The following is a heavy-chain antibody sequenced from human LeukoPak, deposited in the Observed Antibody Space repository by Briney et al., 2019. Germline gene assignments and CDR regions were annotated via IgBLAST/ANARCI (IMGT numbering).Heavy chain of an antibody. D-gene: IGHD3-10*01. CDR3: ARDGRFGELTH. Sequence: GGSLRLSCAASGFTFSSYSMNWVRQAPGKGLEWVSVLYDGGPTYYADSVKGRFTISRDNSRNMVYLQMKSLRAEDTAVYYCARDGRFGELTHWGQGTLVTVSS. CDR1: GFTFSSYS. J-gene: IGHJ4*02. V-gene: IGHV3-53*01. CDR2: LYDGGPT.